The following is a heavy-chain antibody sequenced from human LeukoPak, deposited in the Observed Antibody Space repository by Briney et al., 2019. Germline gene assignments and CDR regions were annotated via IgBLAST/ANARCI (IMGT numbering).Heavy chain of an antibody. V-gene: IGHV7-4-1*02. Sequence: ASVKVSCKASGYTFTSYAMNWVRQAPGQGLEWMGWINTNTGNPTYAQGFTGRFVFSLDTSVSTAYLQISSLKAEDTAVYYCARVTSGLGSYYYYMDVWGKGTTVTVSS. CDR2: INTNTGNP. J-gene: IGHJ6*03. CDR3: ARVTSGLGSYYYYMDV. CDR1: GYTFTSYA. D-gene: IGHD6-19*01.